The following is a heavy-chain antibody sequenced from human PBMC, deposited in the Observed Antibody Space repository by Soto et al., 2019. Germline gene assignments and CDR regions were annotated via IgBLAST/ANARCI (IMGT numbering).Heavy chain of an antibody. Sequence: EVQLLESGGGLVQPGGSLRLSCAASGFTVSSSAMIWVRQAPGKGLEWVATFSAGGSRYYADSMKGRFTISRNSSQNTLYLQMNGLRAEDTALYYCAKDRGSGGIVAGTLDYWGQGTLVTVSS. D-gene: IGHD6-19*01. CDR1: GFTVSSSA. CDR2: FSAGGSR. J-gene: IGHJ4*02. CDR3: AKDRGSGGIVAGTLDY. V-gene: IGHV3-23*01.